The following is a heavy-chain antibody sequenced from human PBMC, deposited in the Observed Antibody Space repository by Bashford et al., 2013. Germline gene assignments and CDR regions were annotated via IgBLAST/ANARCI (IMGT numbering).Heavy chain of an antibody. J-gene: IGHJ4*02. CDR2: ISWNSGSI. D-gene: IGHD1-7*01. Sequence: GGPVRLSCAASGFTFDDYAMHWVRQAPGKGLEWVSGISWNSGSIGYADSVKGRFTISRDNAKNSLYLQMNSLRAEDTALYYCAKTLWYNWNSGYFDYWGQGTLVTVSS. CDR1: GFTFDDYA. CDR3: AKTLWYNWNSGYFDY. V-gene: IGHV3-9*01.